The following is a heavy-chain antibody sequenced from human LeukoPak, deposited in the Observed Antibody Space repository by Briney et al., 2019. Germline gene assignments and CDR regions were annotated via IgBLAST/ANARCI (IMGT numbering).Heavy chain of an antibody. D-gene: IGHD3-22*01. CDR3: ARELGTYYYDSSGYYAHFDY. J-gene: IGHJ4*02. Sequence: GASVKVSCKASGGTFSSYAISWVRQAPGQGLEWMGRIIPIFGTANYAQKFQGRVTITTDESTSTAYKELSSLRSEDTAVYYCARELGTYYYDSSGYYAHFDYWGQGTLVTVSS. CDR1: GGTFSSYA. CDR2: IIPIFGTA. V-gene: IGHV1-69*05.